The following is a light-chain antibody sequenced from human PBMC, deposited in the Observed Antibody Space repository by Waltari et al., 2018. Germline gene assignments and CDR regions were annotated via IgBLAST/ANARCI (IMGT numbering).Light chain of an antibody. J-gene: IGKJ3*01. Sequence: TCRASQSVKCLNWYQQRPGKAPKLLIFETSNLQSGVPSRFSGSGSGTNFTLTISSLQTEDFATYYCQQTYSTPLFSFGPGTKVDVK. CDR2: ETS. V-gene: IGKV1-39*01. CDR3: QQTYSTPLFS. CDR1: QSVKC.